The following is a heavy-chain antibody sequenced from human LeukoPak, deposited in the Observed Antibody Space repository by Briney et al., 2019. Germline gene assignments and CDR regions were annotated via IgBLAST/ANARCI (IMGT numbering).Heavy chain of an antibody. CDR3: AKDTDYFDY. V-gene: IGHV3-30*18. D-gene: IGHD4-17*01. Sequence: PGRSLRLSCAASGFTFSSYGMHWVRQAPGKGLEWVAFILYDGSNKYYADSVKGRFTISRDNSKNTLYLQMNSLRAEDTAVYYCAKDTDYFDYWGQGTLVTVSS. CDR2: ILYDGSNK. CDR1: GFTFSSYG. J-gene: IGHJ4*02.